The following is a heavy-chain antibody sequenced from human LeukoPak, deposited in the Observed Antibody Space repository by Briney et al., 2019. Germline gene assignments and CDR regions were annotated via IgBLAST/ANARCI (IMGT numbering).Heavy chain of an antibody. J-gene: IGHJ5*02. Sequence: PSETLSLTCTVSGGSISSSSYYWGRIRQPPGKGLEWIGSIYYSGSTYYNPSLKSRVTISVDTSKNQFSLKLSSVTAADTAVYYCARGHSSSWYPEGWFDPWGQGTLVTVSS. CDR2: IYYSGST. CDR1: GGSISSSSYY. D-gene: IGHD6-13*01. CDR3: ARGHSSSWYPEGWFDP. V-gene: IGHV4-39*07.